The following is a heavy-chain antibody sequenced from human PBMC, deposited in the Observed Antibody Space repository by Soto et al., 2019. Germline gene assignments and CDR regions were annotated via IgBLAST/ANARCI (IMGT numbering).Heavy chain of an antibody. J-gene: IGHJ6*04. V-gene: IGHV3-43D*04. D-gene: IGHD2-15*01. CDR3: AKDIVGYCSGGSCRTGMDV. CDR2: ISWDGGST. Sequence: GGSLRLSCAASGFTFDDYAMHWVRQAPGKGLEWVSLISWDGGSTYYADSVKGRFTTSRDNSKNSLYLQMNSLRAEDTALYYCAKDIVGYCSGGSCRTGMDVWGKGTTVTVS. CDR1: GFTFDDYA.